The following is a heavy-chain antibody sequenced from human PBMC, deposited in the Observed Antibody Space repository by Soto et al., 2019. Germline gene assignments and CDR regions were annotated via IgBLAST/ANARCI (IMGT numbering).Heavy chain of an antibody. V-gene: IGHV4-4*01. CDR2: VYHTGDT. Sequence: RLSLTCGFSGGTVASSHWWSWVRQSPGRGLEWIGNVYHTGDTNFNPSLQSRVTFSVDKSNNQFSLRLTSVTAADTAVYFCAREIVTAGGNNYFDPWGPGTLVTVSS. D-gene: IGHD2-21*02. CDR1: GGTVASSHW. J-gene: IGHJ5*02. CDR3: AREIVTAGGNNYFDP.